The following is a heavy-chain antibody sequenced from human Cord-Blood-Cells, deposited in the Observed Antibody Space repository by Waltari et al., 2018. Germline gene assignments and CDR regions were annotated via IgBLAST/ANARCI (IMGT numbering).Heavy chain of an antibody. CDR3: ARGRDSSGYYFDY. V-gene: IGHV4-34*01. J-gene: IGHJ4*02. D-gene: IGHD3-22*01. CDR2: INHSGST. Sequence: QVQLQQWGAGLLKPSEPPSLTCAVYGGSFSGYYWSWIRQPPGKGLEWIGEINHSGSTNYNPSLKSRVTISVDTSKNQFSLKLSSVTAADTAVYYCARGRDSSGYYFDYWGQGTLVTVSS. CDR1: GGSFSGYY.